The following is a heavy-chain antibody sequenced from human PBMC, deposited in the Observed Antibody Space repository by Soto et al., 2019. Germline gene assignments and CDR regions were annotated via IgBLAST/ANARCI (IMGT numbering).Heavy chain of an antibody. CDR2: IYYSGST. Sequence: QVQLQESGPGLVKPSQTLSLTCSVSGGSIIIGDHYWSWIRQPPGKCLEWIGYIYYSGSTHYNPSLKSRVTISVDTSKNQFSLKLSSVTAADTAVYYCARLGAYALTTDWFDPWGQGTLVTVSS. CDR1: GGSIIIGDHY. D-gene: IGHD3-16*01. J-gene: IGHJ5*02. CDR3: ARLGAYALTTDWFDP. V-gene: IGHV4-30-4*01.